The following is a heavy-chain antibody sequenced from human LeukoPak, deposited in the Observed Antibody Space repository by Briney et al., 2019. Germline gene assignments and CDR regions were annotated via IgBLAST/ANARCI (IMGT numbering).Heavy chain of an antibody. J-gene: IGHJ4*02. V-gene: IGHV3-30-3*01. CDR2: ISYDGSNK. CDR3: ARGSPPDY. Sequence: GKSLRLSCAASGLTFSGYAMYWVRQAPGKGLEWVAVISYDGSNKYYADSVKGRFTISRDNSKNTLYLQMNSLRTEDTAVYYCARGSPPDYWGQGTLDTVSS. CDR1: GLTFSGYA.